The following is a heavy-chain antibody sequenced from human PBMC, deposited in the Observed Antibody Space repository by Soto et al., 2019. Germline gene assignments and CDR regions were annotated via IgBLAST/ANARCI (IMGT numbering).Heavy chain of an antibody. V-gene: IGHV4-31*03. Sequence: PSETLSLTCTVSGGSISSGGYYWSWIRQHPGKGLEWIGYIYYSGSTYYNPSLKSRVTISVDTSKNQFSLKLSSVTAADTAVYYCARSLTGGVAATFDYWGQGTLVTVSS. D-gene: IGHD2-15*01. CDR1: GGSISSGGYY. J-gene: IGHJ4*02. CDR3: ARSLTGGVAATFDY. CDR2: IYYSGST.